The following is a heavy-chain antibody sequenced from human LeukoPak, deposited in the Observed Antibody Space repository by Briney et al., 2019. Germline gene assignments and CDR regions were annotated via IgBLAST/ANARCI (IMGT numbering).Heavy chain of an antibody. D-gene: IGHD3-10*01. J-gene: IGHJ4*02. CDR3: AKDREAMVRGVMMDY. Sequence: GGSLRLSCAASGFRFSGYSMNWVRQAPGKGLEWVSYISHTGSTMSYADSVKGRFTISRDNSKNTLYLQMNSLRAEDTAVYYCAKDREAMVRGVMMDYWGQGTLVTVSS. CDR1: GFRFSGYS. CDR2: ISHTGSTM. V-gene: IGHV3-48*01.